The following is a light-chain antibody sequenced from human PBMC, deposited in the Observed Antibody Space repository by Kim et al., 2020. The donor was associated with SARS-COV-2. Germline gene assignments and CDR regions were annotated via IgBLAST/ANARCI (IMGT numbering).Light chain of an antibody. J-gene: IGLJ3*02. Sequence: QPVLTQSPSASASLGASVKLTCTLSSGHSSYAIAWHQQQPEKGPRYLMKVNSDGSHSKGDGIPDRFSGSSSGAERYLTIPSLQSEDEADYYCQTWGSGIRVFGGGTQLTVL. CDR1: SGHSSYA. V-gene: IGLV4-69*01. CDR3: QTWGSGIRV. CDR2: VNSDGSH.